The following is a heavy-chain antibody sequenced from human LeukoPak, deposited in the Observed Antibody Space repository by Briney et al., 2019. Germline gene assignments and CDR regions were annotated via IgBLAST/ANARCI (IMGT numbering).Heavy chain of an antibody. J-gene: IGHJ4*02. CDR1: GFTFSTYW. CDR2: ISWNSGSI. CDR3: AKDSSRGGGLRYFDWSPLDY. D-gene: IGHD3-9*01. Sequence: GGSLRLSCAASGFTFSTYWMHWVRQAPGKGLEWVSGISWNSGSIGYADSVKGRFTISRDNAKNSLYLQMNSLRAEDSALYYCAKDSSRGGGLRYFDWSPLDYWGQGTLVTVSS. V-gene: IGHV3-9*01.